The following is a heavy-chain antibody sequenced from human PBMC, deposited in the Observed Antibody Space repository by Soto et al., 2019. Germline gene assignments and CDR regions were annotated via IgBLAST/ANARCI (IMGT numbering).Heavy chain of an antibody. CDR2: IRATGGET. D-gene: IGHD2-21*01. CDR1: GFTFRNFV. Sequence: EVQLLESGGGTVLPGGSLRVSCAASGFTFRNFVMSWVRQAPGKGLEWVSAIRATGGETFYADSVKGRFTSSRDNSKNTLFLQMKSLRDDETALYFCAQDRGWGVVSPSHDYWGQGTLVTVSS. CDR3: AQDRGWGVVSPSHDY. J-gene: IGHJ4*02. V-gene: IGHV3-23*01.